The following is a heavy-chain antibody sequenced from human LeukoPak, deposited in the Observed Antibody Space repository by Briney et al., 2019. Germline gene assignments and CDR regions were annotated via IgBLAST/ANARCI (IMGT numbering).Heavy chain of an antibody. Sequence: PGGSLRLSCAASGFTFSNAWMSWVRQAPGKGLEWVSSISSSSSYIYYADSVKGRFTISRDNAKNSLYLQMNSLRAEDTAVYYCARRDIVLMVYPDYWGQGTLVTVSS. CDR3: ARRDIVLMVYPDY. CDR1: GFTFSNAW. J-gene: IGHJ4*02. D-gene: IGHD2-8*01. CDR2: ISSSSSYI. V-gene: IGHV3-21*01.